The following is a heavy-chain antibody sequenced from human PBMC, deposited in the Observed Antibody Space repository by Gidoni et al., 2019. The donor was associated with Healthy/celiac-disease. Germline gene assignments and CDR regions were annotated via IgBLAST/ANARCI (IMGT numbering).Heavy chain of an antibody. CDR2: IIPILGIA. CDR1: GGTFSSYA. Sequence: QVQLVQSGAEVKKPGSSVKVSCKASGGTFSSYAISWVRQAPGQGLEWMGRIIPILGIANYAQKFQGRVTITADKSTSTAYMELSSLRSEDTAVYYCAREEYSSSPPRNWGQGTLVTVSS. J-gene: IGHJ4*02. V-gene: IGHV1-69*04. CDR3: AREEYSSSPPRN. D-gene: IGHD6-6*01.